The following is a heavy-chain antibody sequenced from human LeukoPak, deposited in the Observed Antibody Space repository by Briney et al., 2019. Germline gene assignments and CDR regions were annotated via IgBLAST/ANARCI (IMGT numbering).Heavy chain of an antibody. J-gene: IGHJ4*02. D-gene: IGHD6-13*01. Sequence: PGGSLRLSCAASGFTFSGYWMSWVRQVPGKGLEWVANIKEDGSEVFYVDSVRGRFTISRDNADNSLYLQINSLRADDSAVYYCARDPGIAAAGTVGYFDCWGQGTLVTVSS. CDR2: IKEDGSEV. CDR1: GFTFSGYW. V-gene: IGHV3-7*01. CDR3: ARDPGIAAAGTVGYFDC.